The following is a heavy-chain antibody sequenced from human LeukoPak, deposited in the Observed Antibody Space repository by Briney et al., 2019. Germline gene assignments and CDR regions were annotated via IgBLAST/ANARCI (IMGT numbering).Heavy chain of an antibody. CDR2: IWYDGSNK. D-gene: IGHD6-19*01. CDR1: GFTFSSYG. V-gene: IGHV3-33*06. J-gene: IGHJ6*03. CDR3: AKGTDSSGYHYYYYMDV. Sequence: GGSLRLSCAASGFTFSSYGMHWVRQAPGKGLEWVAVIWYDGSNKYYADSVKGRFTISRDNSKNTLYLQMNSLRAEDMAVYYCAKGTDSSGYHYYYYMDVWGKGTTVTVSS.